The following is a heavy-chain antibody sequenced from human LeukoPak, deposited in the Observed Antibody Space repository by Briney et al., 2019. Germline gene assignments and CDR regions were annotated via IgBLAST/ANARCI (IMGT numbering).Heavy chain of an antibody. V-gene: IGHV3-23*01. J-gene: IGHJ4*02. D-gene: IGHD5-12*01. CDR3: AKGAYDYIEIAYFDY. Sequence: GGSLRLSCAASGFTFSNYAMNWVRQAPGEGLEWIAVLIGSSGATDYADSVKGRFTISRDNSKNTLFLQMNSLRAEDTAIYYCAKGAYDYIEIAYFDYWGQEALVTVSS. CDR2: LIGSSGAT. CDR1: GFTFSNYA.